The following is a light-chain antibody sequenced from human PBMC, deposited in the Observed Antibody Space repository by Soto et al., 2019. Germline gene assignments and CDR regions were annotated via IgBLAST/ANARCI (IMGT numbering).Light chain of an antibody. CDR1: SSNVGTYNL. CDR2: EGT. J-gene: IGLJ1*01. CDR3: CSYAGSSTS. V-gene: IGLV2-23*01. Sequence: QSALTQPASVSESPGQAITISCTGTSSNVGTYNLVSWYQQYPGKAPKLIIYEGTKRPSGVSDRFSGSNSGNTASLTISGLQAEEGADYYCCSYAGSSTSFGTGTKVPVL.